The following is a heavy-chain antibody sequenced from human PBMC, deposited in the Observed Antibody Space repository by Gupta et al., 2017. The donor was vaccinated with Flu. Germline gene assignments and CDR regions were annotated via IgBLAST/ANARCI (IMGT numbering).Heavy chain of an antibody. CDR3: VRDGSQGDLAVGFDY. CDR2: IYPGDSDT. J-gene: IGHJ4*02. CDR1: GYSFNTYW. V-gene: IGHV5-51*03. D-gene: IGHD5-24*01. Sequence: EVQLAQPGAEVKTPGESLKISCKASGYSFNTYWIGWVREMPGRGLEWMGIIYPGDSDTKYNPSRQGHVTVSVDKATSTAYLQWRSLKDSDTAIYYCVRDGSQGDLAVGFDYWGQGALVTVSS.